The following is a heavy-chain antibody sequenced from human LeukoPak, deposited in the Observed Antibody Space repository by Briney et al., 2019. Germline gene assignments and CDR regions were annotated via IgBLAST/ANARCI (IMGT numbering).Heavy chain of an antibody. V-gene: IGHV1-2*02. J-gene: IGHJ4*02. Sequence: ASVKVSCKASGYTFTGYYMHWVRQAPGQGLEWMGWINPDNGVTNYAQKFQGRVTMTRDTSISTVYMELSRLRSDDTAVFYCARFDWLLYYFDYWGQGTLVTVSS. CDR1: GYTFTGYY. CDR2: INPDNGVT. CDR3: ARFDWLLYYFDY. D-gene: IGHD3-9*01.